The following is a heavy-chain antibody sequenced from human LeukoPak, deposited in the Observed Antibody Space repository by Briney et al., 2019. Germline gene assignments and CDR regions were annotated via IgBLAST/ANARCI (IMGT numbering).Heavy chain of an antibody. D-gene: IGHD3-10*01. CDR2: INTNTGNP. J-gene: IGHJ4*02. CDR3: ARDYYYGSGSFPGTPPPTWDY. V-gene: IGHV7-4-1*02. Sequence: ASVKVSCKASGYTFTSYAMNWVRQAPGQGLEWMGWINTNTGNPTYAQGFTGRFVFSLDTSVSTAYLQISSLKAEDTAVYYCARDYYYGSGSFPGTPPPTWDYWGQGTLVTVSS. CDR1: GYTFTSYA.